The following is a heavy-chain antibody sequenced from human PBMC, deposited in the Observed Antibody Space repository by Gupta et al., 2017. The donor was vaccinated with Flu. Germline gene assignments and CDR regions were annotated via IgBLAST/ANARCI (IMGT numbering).Heavy chain of an antibody. Sequence: QVQLQQWGAGLLKPSETLSLTCAVYGGSFSGYYWSWIRQPPGKGLEWIGEINHSGSTNYNPSLKGRVTISVDTSKNQFSLKLSSVTAADTAVYYCASTYYDYVWGSRSLDYWGQGTLVTVSS. D-gene: IGHD3-16*01. J-gene: IGHJ4*02. CDR2: INHSGST. CDR3: ASTYYDYVWGSRSLDY. V-gene: IGHV4-34*01. CDR1: GGSFSGYY.